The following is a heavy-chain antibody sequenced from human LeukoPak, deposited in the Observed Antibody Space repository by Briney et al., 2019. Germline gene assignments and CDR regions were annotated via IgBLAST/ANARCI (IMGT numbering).Heavy chain of an antibody. CDR1: GGSISSSSYY. J-gene: IGHJ4*02. V-gene: IGHV4-39*07. CDR3: AREQGEWELRGSRDY. CDR2: IYYSGST. Sequence: SETLSLTCTVSGGSISSSSYYWGWIRQPPGKGLEWIGSIYYSGSTYYNPSLKSRVTISVDTSKNQFSLKLSSVTAADTAVYYCAREQGEWELRGSRDYWGQGTLVTVSS. D-gene: IGHD1-26*01.